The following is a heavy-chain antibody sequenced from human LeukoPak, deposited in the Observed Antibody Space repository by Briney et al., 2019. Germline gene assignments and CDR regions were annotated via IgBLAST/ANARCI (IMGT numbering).Heavy chain of an antibody. CDR3: ARGREYYGSGRFYYYGMDV. D-gene: IGHD3-10*01. V-gene: IGHV4-34*01. Sequence: SEPLSLTCAVYGGSFSCYYWSWIRQPPGKGLEWIGEINHSGSTNYNPSLKSRVTISVDTSKNQFSLKLSSVTAADTAVYYCARGREYYGSGRFYYYGMDVWGQGTTVTVSS. J-gene: IGHJ6*02. CDR2: INHSGST. CDR1: GGSFSCYY.